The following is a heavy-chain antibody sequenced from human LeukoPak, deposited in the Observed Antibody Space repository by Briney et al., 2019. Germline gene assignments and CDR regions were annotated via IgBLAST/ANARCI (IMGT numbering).Heavy chain of an antibody. CDR3: ARGADYGGNSVPFDY. CDR1: GGSISSGGHY. V-gene: IGHV4-31*03. Sequence: SSETLSLTCTVSGGSISSGGHYWGWIRQQPGKGLDWIGYIYYRGTTYYNPSLKSRVSISLDTSKNQVSLKLTSVTAADTAVYYCARGADYGGNSVPFDYWGQGTLVTVSS. CDR2: IYYRGTT. J-gene: IGHJ4*02. D-gene: IGHD4-23*01.